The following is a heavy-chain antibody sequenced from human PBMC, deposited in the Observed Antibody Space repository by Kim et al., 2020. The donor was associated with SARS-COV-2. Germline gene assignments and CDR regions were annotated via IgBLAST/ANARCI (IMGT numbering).Heavy chain of an antibody. D-gene: IGHD5-18*01. CDR3: ARDLSGYGLSDAFDI. Sequence: VSVKSRITINPDTSKNQFSLQLNSVTPEDTAVYYCARDLSGYGLSDAFDIWGQGTMVTVSS. J-gene: IGHJ3*02. V-gene: IGHV6-1*01.